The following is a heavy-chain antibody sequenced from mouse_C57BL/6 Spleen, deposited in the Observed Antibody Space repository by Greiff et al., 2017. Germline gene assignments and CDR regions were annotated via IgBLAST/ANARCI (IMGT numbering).Heavy chain of an antibody. CDR3: VRQEGNYVTWFAY. Sequence: EVMLVESGGGLVQPKGSLKLSCAASGFSFNTYAMNWVRQAPGKGLEWVARIRSKSNNYATYYADSVKDRFTISRDDSESMLYLQMNNLKTEDTAMYYCVRQEGNYVTWFAYWGQGTLVTVSA. D-gene: IGHD2-1*01. CDR1: GFSFNTYA. CDR2: IRSKSNNYAT. J-gene: IGHJ3*01. V-gene: IGHV10-1*01.